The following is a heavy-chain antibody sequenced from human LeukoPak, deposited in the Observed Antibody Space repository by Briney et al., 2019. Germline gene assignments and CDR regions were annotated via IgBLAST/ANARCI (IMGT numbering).Heavy chain of an antibody. CDR1: GFTFSSYS. V-gene: IGHV3-21*01. J-gene: IGHJ4*02. CDR3: ASRVSSSWYKVY. CDR2: ISSSSSYI. Sequence: PGGSLRLSCAASGFTFSSYSMNSVRQAPGKGLEWVSSISSSSSYIYYADSVKGRFTISRDNAKNSLYLQMNSLRAEDTAVYYCASRVSSSWYKVYWGQGTLVTVSS. D-gene: IGHD6-13*01.